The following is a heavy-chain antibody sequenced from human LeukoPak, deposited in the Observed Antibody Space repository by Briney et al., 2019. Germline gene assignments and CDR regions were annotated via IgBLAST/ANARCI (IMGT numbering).Heavy chain of an antibody. D-gene: IGHD1-26*01. CDR3: ASGTIVGARGADN. V-gene: IGHV3-9*01. CDR2: ISWNSGDI. J-gene: IGHJ4*02. CDR1: GFSFGGYA. Sequence: SLRLSCAASGFSFGGYALHWVRQAPGKGLEWVASISWNSGDIVHADSVKGRFTISRDNAKNSLYLQMDSLRTEDTALYYCASGTIVGARGADNWGQGTLVTASS.